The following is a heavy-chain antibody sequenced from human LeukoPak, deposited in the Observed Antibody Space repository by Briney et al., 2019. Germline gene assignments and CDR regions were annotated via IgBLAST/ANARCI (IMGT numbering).Heavy chain of an antibody. CDR1: GFTFSSYA. D-gene: IGHD2-15*01. V-gene: IGHV3-30-3*01. CDR3: AREGRLRPSHIDY. Sequence: GGSLRLSCAASGFTFSSYAMHWVRQAPGKGLEWVAVISYDGSNKYYADSVKGRFTISRDNAQNLLYLQMNSLRAEDTAVYYCAREGRLRPSHIDYWGQGTLVTVSS. CDR2: ISYDGSNK. J-gene: IGHJ4*02.